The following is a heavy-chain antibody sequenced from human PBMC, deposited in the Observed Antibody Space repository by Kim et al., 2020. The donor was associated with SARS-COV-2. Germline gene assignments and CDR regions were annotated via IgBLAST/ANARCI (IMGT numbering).Heavy chain of an antibody. J-gene: IGHJ4*02. V-gene: IGHV3-7*03. CDR3: TTAIRGATGY. CDR1: GFTFSNYW. Sequence: GGSLRLSCAASGFTFSNYWMNWVRQAPGKGQEWVANIKQDGSQKSYMDSVKGRFTISRDNAKNSLYLQMNSLRAEDTAVYYCTTAIRGATGYWGQGTLVTVSS. D-gene: IGHD3-10*01. CDR2: IKQDGSQK.